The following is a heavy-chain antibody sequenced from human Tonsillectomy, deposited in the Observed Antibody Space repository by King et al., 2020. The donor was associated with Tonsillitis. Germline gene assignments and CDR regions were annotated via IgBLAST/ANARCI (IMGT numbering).Heavy chain of an antibody. J-gene: IGHJ6*02. CDR3: ARDLLGVAAAGVYSFGLDV. Sequence: QLQESGPGLVKPSETLSLTCAVSGGSISTYYWSWIRQPPGKGLEWIGCIHYRGTTNYNPSLKSRVTISVDTSKNQFSLRLTSVTAADTAVYYCARDLLGVAAAGVYSFGLDVWGQGTTVTVSS. V-gene: IGHV4-59*01. D-gene: IGHD2-15*01. CDR1: GGSISTYY. CDR2: IHYRGTT.